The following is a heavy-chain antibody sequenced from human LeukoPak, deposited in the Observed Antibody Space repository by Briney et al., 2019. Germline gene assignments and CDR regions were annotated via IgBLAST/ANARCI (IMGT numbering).Heavy chain of an antibody. CDR3: ARDRYDFWSGYYGRDYYYYGMDV. CDR1: GGSFSGYY. J-gene: IGHJ6*02. Sequence: SETLSLTCAVYGGSFSGYYWSWIRQPPGKGLEWIGYIYYSGSTYYNPSLKSRVTISVDTSKNQFSLKLSSVTAADTAVYYCARDRYDFWSGYYGRDYYYYGMDVWGQGTTVTVSS. CDR2: IYYSGST. D-gene: IGHD3-3*01. V-gene: IGHV4-30-4*08.